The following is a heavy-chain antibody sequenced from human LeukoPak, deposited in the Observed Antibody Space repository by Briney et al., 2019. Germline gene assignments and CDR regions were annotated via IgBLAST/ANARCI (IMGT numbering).Heavy chain of an antibody. D-gene: IGHD6-19*01. J-gene: IGHJ6*04. V-gene: IGHV3-33*01. CDR3: ARWIAVAGTYYYGMDV. CDR1: GFTFSSYG. CDR2: IWYDGSNK. Sequence: PGRSLRLSCAASGFTFSSYGMHWVRQAPGKGLEWVAVIWYDGSNKYYADPVKGRFTISRDNSKNTLYLQMNSLRAEDTAVYYCARWIAVAGTYYYGMDVWGKGTTVTVSS.